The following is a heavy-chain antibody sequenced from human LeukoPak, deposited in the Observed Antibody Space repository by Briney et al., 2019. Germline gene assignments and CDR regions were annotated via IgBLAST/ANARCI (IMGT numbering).Heavy chain of an antibody. V-gene: IGHV4-59*08. D-gene: IGHD3-22*01. J-gene: IGHJ4*02. CDR3: ARQRDYYDSSGYSGFDY. Sequence: SETLSLTSTVSGGSISSYYWSWIRQPPGKGLEWIGYIYYSGSTNYNPSLKSRVTISVDTSKNQFSLKLSSVTAADTAVYYCARQRDYYDSSGYSGFDYWGQGTLVTASS. CDR2: IYYSGST. CDR1: GGSISSYY.